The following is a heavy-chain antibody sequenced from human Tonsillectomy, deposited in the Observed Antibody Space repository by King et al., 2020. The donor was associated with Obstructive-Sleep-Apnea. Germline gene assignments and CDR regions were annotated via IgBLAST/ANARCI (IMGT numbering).Heavy chain of an antibody. Sequence: QLVQSGAEVKKPGASVKVSCKASGYTFTNYGINWGRQAPGQGLEWMGWISVYNGYTNYAQKLQGRVTMTTDTSTSTAYMELRSLRSDDTAVYYCARERGLIAAAGTGYFDYWGQGTLVTVSS. CDR2: ISVYNGYT. V-gene: IGHV1-18*01. CDR1: GYTFTNYG. J-gene: IGHJ4*02. CDR3: ARERGLIAAAGTGYFDY. D-gene: IGHD6-13*01.